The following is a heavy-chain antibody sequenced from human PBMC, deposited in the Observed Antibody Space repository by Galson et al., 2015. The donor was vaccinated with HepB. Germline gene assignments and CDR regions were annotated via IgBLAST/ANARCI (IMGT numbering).Heavy chain of an antibody. V-gene: IGHV1-18*01. CDR2: ISVYNGNS. CDR1: GYIFTSYG. J-gene: IGHJ6*03. D-gene: IGHD3-3*01. Sequence: SVKVSCKASGYIFTSYGISWMRQAPGQGLEWMGWISVYNGNSNYAQNFQGRVTMTTDASTNTAYMELRSLRSDDTAVYYCARRSLEWLAGDNHHYYMDVWGKGTTVTVSS. CDR3: ARRSLEWLAGDNHHYYMDV.